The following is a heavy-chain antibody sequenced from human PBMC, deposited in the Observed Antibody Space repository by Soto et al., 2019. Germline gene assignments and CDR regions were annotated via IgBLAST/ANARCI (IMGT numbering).Heavy chain of an antibody. CDR1: GFTADDYA. CDR3: ARKGLVRGNNHDAFDI. V-gene: IGHV3-9*02. CDR2: ISSNSDTI. J-gene: IGHJ3*02. Sequence: PGGSLRLSCVAPGFTADDYAMHWVRQAPGKGLEWVSGISSNSDTIDYADSVKGRFPISRDNAKNSLFLQMNSLRPEDTAVYYCARKGLVRGNNHDAFDIWGPGTMVTVSS. D-gene: IGHD2-21*01.